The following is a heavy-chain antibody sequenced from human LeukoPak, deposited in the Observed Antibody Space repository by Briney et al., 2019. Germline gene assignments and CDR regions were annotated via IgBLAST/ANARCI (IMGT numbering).Heavy chain of an antibody. D-gene: IGHD6-13*01. V-gene: IGHV1-2*02. CDR2: INPNSGGT. J-gene: IGHJ4*02. CDR3: ARVGAAPGHFDY. Sequence: ASVKVSCKASGYTFTGYYMHWVRQAPGQGLEWMGWINPNSGGTKYAQKFQGRVTMTRDTSISTAYMELSRLRSDDTAVYYCARVGAAPGHFDYWGQGTQLTVSS. CDR1: GYTFTGYY.